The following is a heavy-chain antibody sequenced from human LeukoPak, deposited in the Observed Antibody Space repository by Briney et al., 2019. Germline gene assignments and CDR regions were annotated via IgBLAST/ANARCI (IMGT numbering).Heavy chain of an antibody. D-gene: IGHD6-6*01. J-gene: IGHJ4*02. CDR1: GGSISSGSYY. CDR3: ARDGGRIADGFDY. V-gene: IGHV4-61*02. CDR2: IYTSGST. Sequence: TSETLSLTCTVSGGSISSGSYYWSWIRQPAGKGLEWIGRIYTSGSTNYNPSLKSRVTISVDTSKNQFSLKLSSVTAADTAVYYCARDGGRIADGFDYWGQGTLVTVSS.